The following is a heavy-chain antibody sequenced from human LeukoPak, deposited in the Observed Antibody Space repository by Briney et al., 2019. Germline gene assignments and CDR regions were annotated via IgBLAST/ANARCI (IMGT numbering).Heavy chain of an antibody. J-gene: IGHJ4*02. CDR2: ISWNSGSI. V-gene: IGHV3-9*01. CDR1: GFTFDDYA. Sequence: GGSLRLSCAASGFTFDDYAMHWVRQAPGKGLEWVSGISWNSGSIGYADSVKGRFTISRDNAKNSLYLQMNSLRAEDTAVYYCARGISAGVWSGYRALDYWGQGTLVTVSS. CDR3: ARGISAGVWSGYRALDY. D-gene: IGHD3-3*01.